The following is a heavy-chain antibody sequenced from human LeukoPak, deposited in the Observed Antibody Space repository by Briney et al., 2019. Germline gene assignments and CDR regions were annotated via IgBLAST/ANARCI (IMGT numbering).Heavy chain of an antibody. J-gene: IGHJ4*02. CDR3: ARDAHMYSSGPGDY. Sequence: GGSLRLSCAASGFTFSSYAMHWVRQAPGKGREWVAVISYDGSNKYYADSVKSRFTISRDNSKNTLYLQMNSLRAEDTAVYYCARDAHMYSSGPGDYWGQGTLVTVSS. CDR1: GFTFSSYA. CDR2: ISYDGSNK. D-gene: IGHD6-19*01. V-gene: IGHV3-30-3*01.